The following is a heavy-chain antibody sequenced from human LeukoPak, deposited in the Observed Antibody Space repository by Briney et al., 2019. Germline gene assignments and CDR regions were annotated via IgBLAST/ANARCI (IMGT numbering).Heavy chain of an antibody. D-gene: IGHD3-9*01. Sequence: PGGSLRHSRAASGFTFSSYAMSWVRQAPGKGLEWVSAISGSGGSTYYADSVKGRFTISRDNSKNTLYLQMNSLRAEDTAVYYCAKAIVLRYFDWLLPIDYWGQGTLVTVSS. V-gene: IGHV3-23*01. CDR2: ISGSGGST. J-gene: IGHJ4*02. CDR1: GFTFSSYA. CDR3: AKAIVLRYFDWLLPIDY.